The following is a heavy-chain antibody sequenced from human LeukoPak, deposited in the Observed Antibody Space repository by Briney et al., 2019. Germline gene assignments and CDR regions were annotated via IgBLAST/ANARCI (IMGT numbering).Heavy chain of an antibody. CDR3: AREYSSSWYFARRDWFDP. Sequence: ASVKVSCKASGYTFTTYNINWVRQAPGQGLEWMGWISGYNGNTNYAQKLQGRVTMTTDTSTSTAYMELRSLRSDNTAVYYCAREYSSSWYFARRDWFDPWGQGTLVTVSS. J-gene: IGHJ5*02. CDR1: GYTFTTYN. D-gene: IGHD6-13*01. CDR2: ISGYNGNT. V-gene: IGHV1-18*01.